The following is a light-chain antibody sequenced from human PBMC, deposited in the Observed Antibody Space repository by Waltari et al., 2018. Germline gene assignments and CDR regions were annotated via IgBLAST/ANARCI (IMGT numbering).Light chain of an antibody. J-gene: IGLJ2*01. Sequence: QSVLTQPPSASGTPGQRVTIPCSGSSSNTGTNYITWYQQLPGTAPNLLIFRNDQRPSGVPDRFSASKSGTSASLAISGLRSEDEADYYCASWGDGLSGPSVVFGGGTKLTVL. CDR2: RND. CDR1: SSNTGTNY. CDR3: ASWGDGLSGPSVV. V-gene: IGLV1-47*01.